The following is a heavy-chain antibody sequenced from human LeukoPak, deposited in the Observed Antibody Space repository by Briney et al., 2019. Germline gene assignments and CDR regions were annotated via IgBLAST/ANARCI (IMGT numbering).Heavy chain of an antibody. J-gene: IGHJ3*01. V-gene: IGHV4-59*01. CDR3: ARALGYESGVYYYDVAFDG. CDR2: IYYSGST. CDR1: GGSISSYY. D-gene: IGHD3-22*01. Sequence: SETLSLTCTVSGGSISSYYWSWIRQPPGKGLEWIGYIYYSGSTNYNPSLKSRVTISVDTSKNQFSLKLSSVTGADTAVYYYARALGYESGVYYYDVAFDGWGQGIMVTVSS.